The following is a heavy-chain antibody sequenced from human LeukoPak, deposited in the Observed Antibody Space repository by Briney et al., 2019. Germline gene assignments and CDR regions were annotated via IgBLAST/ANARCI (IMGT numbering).Heavy chain of an antibody. CDR2: ISSSGSTI. J-gene: IGHJ4*02. CDR1: GFTFSSYE. D-gene: IGHD2-2*01. CDR3: AREEIVPAAYFDY. Sequence: GGSLRLSCAASGFTFSSYEMNWVRQAPGKGREGVSYISSSGSTIYYADSVKGRFTISRDNAKNSLYLQMNSLRAEDTAVYYCAREEIVPAAYFDYWGQGTLVTVSS. V-gene: IGHV3-48*03.